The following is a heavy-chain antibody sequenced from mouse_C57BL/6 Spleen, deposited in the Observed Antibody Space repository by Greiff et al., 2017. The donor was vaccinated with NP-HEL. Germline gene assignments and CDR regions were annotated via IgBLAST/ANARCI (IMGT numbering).Heavy chain of an antibody. Sequence: EVQLQQSGPELVKPGASVKISCKASGYTFTDYYMNWVKQSHGKSLEWIGDINPNNGGTSYNQKFKGKATLTVDKSSSTAYMELRSLTSEDSAVYYCARGDGGVYAMDYWGQGTSVTVSS. CDR1: GYTFTDYY. CDR2: INPNNGGT. CDR3: ARGDGGVYAMDY. V-gene: IGHV1-26*01. J-gene: IGHJ4*01.